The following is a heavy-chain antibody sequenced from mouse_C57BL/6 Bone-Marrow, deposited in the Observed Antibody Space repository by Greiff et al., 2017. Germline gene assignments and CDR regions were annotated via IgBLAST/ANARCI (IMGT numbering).Heavy chain of an antibody. J-gene: IGHJ2*01. D-gene: IGHD2-3*01. V-gene: IGHV14-4*01. CDR3: SAFDGNYFDF. CDR2: IDPEIGDT. Sequence: VQLQQSGAELVRPGASVKLSCTASGFNIKDDYIHWVNQRPEQGLEWIGWIDPEIGDTESASKFQGQATITSDKSSNTAYLQLSILTTEDTAAYYCSAFDGNYFDFWGQGPPLPVAS. CDR1: GFNIKDDY.